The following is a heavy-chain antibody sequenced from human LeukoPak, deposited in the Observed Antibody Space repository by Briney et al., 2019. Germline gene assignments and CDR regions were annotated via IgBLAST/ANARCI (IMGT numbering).Heavy chain of an antibody. CDR2: ISGSGGST. CDR1: RFTFSSYA. V-gene: IGHV3-23*01. D-gene: IGHD1-26*01. CDR3: AEDIGDSGSYSDYFDY. Sequence: PGGSLRLSSAASRFTFSSYAMSWVGQAPGKGLEGFSAISGSGGSTYYADSVKGRFTISRDNSKNTLYLQMNSLRAEDTAVYYCAEDIGDSGSYSDYFDYWGQGTLVTVSS. J-gene: IGHJ4*02.